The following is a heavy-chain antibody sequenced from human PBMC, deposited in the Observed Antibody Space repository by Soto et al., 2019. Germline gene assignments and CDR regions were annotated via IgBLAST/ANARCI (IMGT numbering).Heavy chain of an antibody. CDR3: ARVRGYSYGNFFDY. CDR1: GFTFSSYA. V-gene: IGHV3-30-3*01. D-gene: IGHD5-18*01. CDR2: ISYDGSNK. J-gene: IGHJ4*02. Sequence: GGSLRLSCAASGFTFSSYAMHWVRQAPGKGLEWVAVISYDGSNKYYADSVKGRFTISRDNSKNTLYLQMNSLRAEDTAVYYCARVRGYSYGNFFDYWGQGTLVTVSS.